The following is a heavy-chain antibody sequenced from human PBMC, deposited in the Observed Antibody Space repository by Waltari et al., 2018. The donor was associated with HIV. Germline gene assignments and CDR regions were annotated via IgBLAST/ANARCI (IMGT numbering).Heavy chain of an antibody. J-gene: IGHJ6*02. V-gene: IGHV3-74*01. CDR1: GFTFSSYW. CDR2: ISNDGGTT. CDR3: ARGGGYGMDV. Sequence: DVQLVESGGGLVQPGGSLRLSCAASGFTFSSYWMHWVRQAPGKGLVWVSRISNDGGTTSYEEDGKGRLTISRDNAKNTLYLKMYSLRGEDTAVYYCARGGGYGMDVWGQGTAVTVSS.